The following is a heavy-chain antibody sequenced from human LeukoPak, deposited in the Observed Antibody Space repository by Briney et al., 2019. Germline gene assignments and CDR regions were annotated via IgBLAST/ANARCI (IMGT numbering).Heavy chain of an antibody. CDR2: LYYSGST. Sequence: SETLSLTCTVSGGSISSSSYYWDWIRQPPGTGLEWIGSLYYSGSTYCNPSLKSRVTISVDTSRNQFSLKLSSVTAADTAVFYCARRSYYDSSAIFDYWGQGTLVTVSS. CDR3: ARRSYYDSSAIFDY. D-gene: IGHD3-22*01. J-gene: IGHJ4*02. CDR1: GGSISSSSYY. V-gene: IGHV4-39*01.